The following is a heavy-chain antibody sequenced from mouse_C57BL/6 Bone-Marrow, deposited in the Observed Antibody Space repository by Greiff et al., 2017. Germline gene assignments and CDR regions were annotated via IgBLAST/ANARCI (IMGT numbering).Heavy chain of an antibody. Sequence: QVQLQQPGAELVRPGSSVKLSCKASGYTFTSYWMHWVKQRPIQGLEWIGNIDPSDSETHYNQKFKDKATLTVDKSSSTAYMQLSSLTSEDSAVYYCARLGGTYVNYYAMDYLGQGTSVTVSS. V-gene: IGHV1-52*01. D-gene: IGHD5-1*01. CDR1: GYTFTSYW. CDR3: ARLGGTYVNYYAMDY. CDR2: IDPSDSET. J-gene: IGHJ4*01.